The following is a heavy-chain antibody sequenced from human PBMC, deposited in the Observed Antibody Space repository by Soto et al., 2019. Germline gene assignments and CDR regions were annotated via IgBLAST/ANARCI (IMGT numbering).Heavy chain of an antibody. CDR2: IRSKAYGGTT. CDR1: GFTFGDYA. D-gene: IGHD3-10*01. Sequence: PGGSLRLSCTASGFTFGDYAMSWFRQAPGKGLEWVGFIRSKAYGGTTEYAASVKGRFTISRDDSKSIAYLQMNSLKTEDTAVYYCTSDVIGWFGELSHYYCMDVWGKGTTVTVS. V-gene: IGHV3-49*03. J-gene: IGHJ6*03. CDR3: TSDVIGWFGELSHYYCMDV.